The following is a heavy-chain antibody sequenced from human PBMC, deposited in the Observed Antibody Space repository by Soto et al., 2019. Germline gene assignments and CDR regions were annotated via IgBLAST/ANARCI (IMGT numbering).Heavy chain of an antibody. CDR1: GSTFSSYA. V-gene: IGHV1-69*01. D-gene: IGHD2-2*01. CDR3: ARVGPGANDLWEY. Sequence: QVQLVQSGAEVKKPESSVKVSGKASGSTFSSYAISWVRQAPGQWLEWMGGIIPIFGTANYAQKFQGRVTITADESTSTAYMEVSSLRSEDTAVYYSARVGPGANDLWEYWGQGTLVTVSS. CDR2: IIPIFGTA. J-gene: IGHJ4*02.